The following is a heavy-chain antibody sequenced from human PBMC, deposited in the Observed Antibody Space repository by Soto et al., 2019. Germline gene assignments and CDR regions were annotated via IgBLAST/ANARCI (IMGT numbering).Heavy chain of an antibody. J-gene: IGHJ4*02. CDR3: AHRPYGDSEYYFDY. D-gene: IGHD4-17*01. V-gene: IGHV2-5*02. CDR2: IYWDDDK. Sequence: QITLKESGPPLVKPTQTLTLTCTFSGFSLSTSGVGVGWIRQPPGKALEWLALIYWDDDKRYSPSLKSRLTFAKHTSKNQVVLTMTNMDPVDTATYYCAHRPYGDSEYYFDYWGQGTLVTVSS. CDR1: GFSLSTSGVG.